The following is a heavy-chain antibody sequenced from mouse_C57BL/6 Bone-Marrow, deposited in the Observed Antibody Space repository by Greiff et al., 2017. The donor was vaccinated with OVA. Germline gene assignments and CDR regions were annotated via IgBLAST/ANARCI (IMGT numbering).Heavy chain of an antibody. J-gene: IGHJ2*01. D-gene: IGHD1-1*01. CDR2: IDPNSGGT. Sequence: VQLQQPGAELVKPGASVKLSCKASGYTFTSYWMHWVKQRPGRGLEWIGRIDPNSGGTKYNEKFKSKATLTVDEPSSTAYMQLSSLTSEDSAVYYCARSPITTVVEDYFDYWGQGTTLTVSS. V-gene: IGHV1-72*01. CDR3: ARSPITTVVEDYFDY. CDR1: GYTFTSYW.